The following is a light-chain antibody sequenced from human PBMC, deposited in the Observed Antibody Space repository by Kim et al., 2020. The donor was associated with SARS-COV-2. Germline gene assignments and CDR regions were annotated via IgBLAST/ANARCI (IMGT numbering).Light chain of an antibody. CDR2: IDT. CDR1: EVGDRY. Sequence: VSQGQRARINRDGDEVGDRYAGWDQKKPGESNGVVIDIDTKRHAGNPERFAGSNNGNRATLTISGTQDMDEADNYCQAWDNNTHWVFGGGTQLTVL. CDR3: QAWDNNTHWV. V-gene: IGLV3-1*01. J-gene: IGLJ3*02.